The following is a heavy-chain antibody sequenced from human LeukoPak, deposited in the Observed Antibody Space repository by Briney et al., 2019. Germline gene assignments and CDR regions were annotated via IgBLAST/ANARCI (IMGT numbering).Heavy chain of an antibody. D-gene: IGHD2-15*01. CDR1: GFSLSNARMG. CDR3: ARSGGYCSGGTCFHFDY. CDR2: IFSNDEK. J-gene: IGHJ4*02. Sequence: SGPTLVNPTQTLTLTCTVSGFSLSNARMGVSWIRQPPGKALERLANIFSNDEKSYSTSLKSRLTISKDTSKSQVALTMTNMDPVDTATYYCARSGGYCSGGTCFHFDYWGQGTLVTVSS. V-gene: IGHV2-26*01.